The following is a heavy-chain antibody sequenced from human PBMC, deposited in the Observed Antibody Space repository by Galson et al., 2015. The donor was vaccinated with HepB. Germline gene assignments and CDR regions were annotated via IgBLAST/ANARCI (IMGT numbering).Heavy chain of an antibody. CDR1: GFTFRIEA. V-gene: IGHV3-30*04. J-gene: IGHJ6*02. D-gene: IGHD3-16*01. CDR3: ARDWGLGL. CDR2: TSYDEKTK. Sequence: SLRLSCAASGFTFRIEAMNWVRQAPDKGLEFVAATSYDEKTKYYADSVRGRFTISRDNSKHTLYLQMSSLRLEDTALYYCARDWGLGLWGQGTTVTVSS.